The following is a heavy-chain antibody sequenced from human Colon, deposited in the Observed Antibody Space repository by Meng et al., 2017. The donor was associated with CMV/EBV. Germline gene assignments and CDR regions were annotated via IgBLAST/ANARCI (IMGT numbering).Heavy chain of an antibody. Sequence: GGSLRLSCTASGFTFGDYAMSWVRQAPGKGLEWVGFIRSKAYGGTTEYAASVKGRFTISRDDSKSIAYLQMNSLKTEDTAVYYCTREAPRYSSSWSGGRFDPWGQGTLVTVSS. CDR2: IRSKAYGGTT. D-gene: IGHD6-13*01. CDR1: GFTFGDYA. V-gene: IGHV3-49*04. CDR3: TREAPRYSSSWSGGRFDP. J-gene: IGHJ5*02.